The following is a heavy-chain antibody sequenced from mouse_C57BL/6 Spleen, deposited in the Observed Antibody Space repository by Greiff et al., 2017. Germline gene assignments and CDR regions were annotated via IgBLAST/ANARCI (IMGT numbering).Heavy chain of an antibody. Sequence: EVKLEESGGGLVKPGGSLKLSCAASGFTFSSYAMSWVRQTPEKRLEWVATISDGGSYTYYPGNVKGRFTISRDNAKNNLYLQMSHLKSEDTAMYYCARDDYSNYVDYAMDYWGQGTSVTVSS. D-gene: IGHD2-5*01. CDR3: ARDDYSNYVDYAMDY. V-gene: IGHV5-4*01. CDR2: ISDGGSYT. CDR1: GFTFSSYA. J-gene: IGHJ4*01.